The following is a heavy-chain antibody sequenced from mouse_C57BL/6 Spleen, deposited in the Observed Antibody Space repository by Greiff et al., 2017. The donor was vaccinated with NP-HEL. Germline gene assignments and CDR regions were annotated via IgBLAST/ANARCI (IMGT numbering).Heavy chain of an antibody. Sequence: VQLVESGPGLVAPSQSLSITCTVSGFSLTSYAISWVRHPPGPGLEWLGVIWTGGGTNYNSALKARLSISKDNSKSQVFLKMNSLQTDDTARYYCARNDGSSYWYFDVWGTGTTVTVSS. CDR1: GFSLTSYA. CDR3: ARNDGSSYWYFDV. D-gene: IGHD1-1*01. J-gene: IGHJ1*03. V-gene: IGHV2-9-1*01. CDR2: IWTGGGT.